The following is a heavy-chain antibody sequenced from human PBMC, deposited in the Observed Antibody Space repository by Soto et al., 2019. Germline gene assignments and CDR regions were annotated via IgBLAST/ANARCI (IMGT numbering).Heavy chain of an antibody. CDR3: ARGVAGSGFDL. D-gene: IGHD6-19*01. J-gene: IGHJ4*02. V-gene: IGHV6-1*01. CDR1: GDSVSSNTAA. Sequence: SETLSLTCAISGDSVSSNTAAWNWIRSSPSRGLEWLGRTYYRSNWRHDYAVSVKSRITVNPDTSKNHFSLQLNSVTPDDTAVYYCARGVAGSGFDLWGQGTLVTVSS. CDR2: TYYRSNWRH.